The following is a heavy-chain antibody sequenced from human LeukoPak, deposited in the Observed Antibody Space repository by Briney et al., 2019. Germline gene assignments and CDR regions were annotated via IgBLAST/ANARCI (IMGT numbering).Heavy chain of an antibody. Sequence: PSETLSLTCTVSGASISIGEYYWSWIRQSPGKGLEWIGYIYNSGRTYYNPSLKSRVTISADTSKNQFSLKLSSVTAADTAVYYCARVSSYYGSGSRIFDYWGQGTLVTVSS. D-gene: IGHD3-10*01. CDR3: ARVSSYYGSGSRIFDY. J-gene: IGHJ4*02. V-gene: IGHV4-30-4*01. CDR1: GASISIGEYY. CDR2: IYNSGRT.